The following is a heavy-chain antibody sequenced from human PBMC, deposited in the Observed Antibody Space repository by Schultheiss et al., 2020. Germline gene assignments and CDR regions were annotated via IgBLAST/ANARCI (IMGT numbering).Heavy chain of an antibody. Sequence: ASVKVSCKASGGTFSSYAISWVRQAPGQGLEWMGWINTNTGNPTYAQGFTGRFVFSLDTSVSTAYLQICSLKAEDTAVYYCARGKLRSCSGGSCYWFDPWGQGTLVAVSS. CDR1: GGTFSSYA. CDR2: INTNTGNP. D-gene: IGHD2-15*01. J-gene: IGHJ5*02. V-gene: IGHV7-4-1*01. CDR3: ARGKLRSCSGGSCYWFDP.